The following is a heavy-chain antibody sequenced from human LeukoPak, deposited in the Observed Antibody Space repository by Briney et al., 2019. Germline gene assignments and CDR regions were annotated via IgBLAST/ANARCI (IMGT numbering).Heavy chain of an antibody. Sequence: PSETLSLTCTVSGGSISNTDSYWGWIRQSPGKGLERIDNNYYSDITYYNPSLKSRVTISVDTSKNQFSLKLTSVTAADTAIYYCANLVEWETRINWFDPWGQGILVTVSS. CDR2: NYYSDIT. CDR3: ANLVEWETRINWFDP. V-gene: IGHV4-39*01. CDR1: GGSISNTDSY. J-gene: IGHJ5*02. D-gene: IGHD1-26*01.